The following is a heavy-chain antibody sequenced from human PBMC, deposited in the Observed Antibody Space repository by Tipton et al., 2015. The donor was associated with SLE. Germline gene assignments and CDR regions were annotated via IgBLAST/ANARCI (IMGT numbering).Heavy chain of an antibody. D-gene: IGHD3/OR15-3a*01. V-gene: IGHV3-7*01. J-gene: IGHJ3*01. CDR1: GFTFSSYW. CDR2: IKQDGSEK. CDR3: ASEDFPYAFDV. Sequence: GSLRLSCAASGFTFSSYWMSWVRQAPGKGLEWVANIKQDGSEKYYVDSVKGRFTISRDNAKNSLYLQMNSLRAEDTAVYYCASEDFPYAFDVWGQGTMVTVSS.